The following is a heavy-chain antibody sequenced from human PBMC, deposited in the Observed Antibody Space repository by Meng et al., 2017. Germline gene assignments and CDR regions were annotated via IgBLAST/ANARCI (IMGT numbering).Heavy chain of an antibody. J-gene: IGHJ4*02. CDR1: GYTFNNYA. D-gene: IGHD3-3*01. V-gene: IGHV1-3*01. CDR3: ATTLNYDFWSGFYY. CDR2: INAGNGDT. Sequence: QVQLVQAGAEVKEPLGASVKISCKASGYTFNNYAMHWVRQAPGQRLEWMGWINAGNGDTKFSQKFQGRVSISRDTSASTASMELRSLRFEDTAVYYCATTLNYDFWSGFYYWGQGTLVTVSS.